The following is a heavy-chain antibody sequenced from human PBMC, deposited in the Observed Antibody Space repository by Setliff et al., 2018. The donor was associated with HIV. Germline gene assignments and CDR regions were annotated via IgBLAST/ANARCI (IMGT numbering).Heavy chain of an antibody. J-gene: IGHJ4*02. CDR2: INPGDSET. V-gene: IGHV5-51*01. CDR3: ARLGPGPMFRTNFDY. Sequence: PGASLKISCKGSGYSFTNYWIGWVRQMPGKGLEWRGIINPGDSETRYNPPFQGQVTISADKSITTAYLQWSGLKASDTAIYYCARLGPGPMFRTNFDYWGQGTQVTVSS. D-gene: IGHD3-10*01. CDR1: GYSFTNYW.